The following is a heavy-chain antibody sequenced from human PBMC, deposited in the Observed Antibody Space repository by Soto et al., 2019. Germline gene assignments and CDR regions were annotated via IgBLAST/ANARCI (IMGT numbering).Heavy chain of an antibody. CDR3: ARVFGDTPWFDP. J-gene: IGHJ5*02. CDR2: IYYSGST. Sequence: PSETLSLTCTVSGGSVSSGSYYWSWIRQPPGKGLEWIGYIYYSGSTNYNPSLKSRVTISVDTSKNQFSLKLSSVTAADTAVYYCARVFGDTPWFDPWGQGTLVTVSS. V-gene: IGHV4-61*01. CDR1: GGSVSSGSYY. D-gene: IGHD4-17*01.